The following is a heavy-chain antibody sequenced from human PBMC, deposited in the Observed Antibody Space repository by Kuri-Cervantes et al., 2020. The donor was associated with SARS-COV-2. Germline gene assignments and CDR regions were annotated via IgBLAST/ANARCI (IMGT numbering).Heavy chain of an antibody. CDR2: IKSRTDGGTT. V-gene: IGHV3-15*01. D-gene: IGHD3-22*01. J-gene: IGHJ4*02. CDR1: GFTFSNAW. Sequence: EGSLRLSCAASGFTFSNAWMSWVRQAPGKGLEWVGRIKSRTDGGTTDYAAPVKGRFTISRDDSKNTLYLQMNSLKTEDTAVYYCTTSPRYYYDSSGQSRSFDYWGQGTLVTVSS. CDR3: TTSPRYYYDSSGQSRSFDY.